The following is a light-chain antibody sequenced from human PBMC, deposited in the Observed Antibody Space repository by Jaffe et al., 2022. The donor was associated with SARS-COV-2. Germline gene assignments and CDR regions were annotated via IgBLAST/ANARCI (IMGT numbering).Light chain of an antibody. CDR2: GAS. CDR3: QQYGTSPFT. J-gene: IGKJ4*01. V-gene: IGKV3-20*01. Sequence: EIVLTQSPGTVSLSPGERATLSCRASQSVSSSYLAWYQQKPGQAPRRLIYGASSRATGIPDRFSGSGSGTDFTLTISRLEPEDFAVYYCQQYGTSPFTFGGGTKVEIK. CDR1: QSVSSSY.